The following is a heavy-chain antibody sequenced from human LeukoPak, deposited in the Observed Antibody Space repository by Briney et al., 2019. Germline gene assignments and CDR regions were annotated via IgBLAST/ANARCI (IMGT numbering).Heavy chain of an antibody. V-gene: IGHV4-34*01. CDR2: VNHSGSS. Sequence: SETLSLTCAVYGGTFSGYYWSWLRQPPGKGLEWMGEVNHSGSSNYSPSLKSRVTISVDMSKNQFSLKLSSVTAADTAVYYCARGSYSGYYFDYWGQGTLVTVSS. CDR1: GGTFSGYY. J-gene: IGHJ4*02. CDR3: ARGSYSGYYFDY. D-gene: IGHD1-26*01.